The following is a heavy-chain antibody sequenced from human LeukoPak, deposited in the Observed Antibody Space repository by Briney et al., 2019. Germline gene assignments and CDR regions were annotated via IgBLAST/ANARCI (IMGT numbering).Heavy chain of an antibody. CDR3: YYYDSSRFYPQTKIDY. CDR2: ITGSGANT. CDR1: GFSFSTYS. D-gene: IGHD3-22*01. J-gene: IGHJ4*02. V-gene: IGHV3-23*01. Sequence: PGGSLRLSCAGSGFSFSTYSMNWVRQAPGKGLEWVSGITGSGANTYYADSVKGRFTISRDNSKNTLYLRMNSLRAEDTAVYYCYYYDSSRFYPQTKIDYWGQGTLVTVSS.